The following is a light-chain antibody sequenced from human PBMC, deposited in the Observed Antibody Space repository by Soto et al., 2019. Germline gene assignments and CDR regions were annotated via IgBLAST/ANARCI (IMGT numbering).Light chain of an antibody. Sequence: EIVLTQSPATLSMSPGERATLSCRASQTLSSNSLAWYQQRPGQTPRVLVYGASNRATGIPDKFSGSGSGTDFTLTISRLEPGDFAVYYCQQYESSPITFGGGTKVDIK. CDR2: GAS. J-gene: IGKJ4*01. CDR3: QQYESSPIT. V-gene: IGKV3-20*01. CDR1: QTLSSNS.